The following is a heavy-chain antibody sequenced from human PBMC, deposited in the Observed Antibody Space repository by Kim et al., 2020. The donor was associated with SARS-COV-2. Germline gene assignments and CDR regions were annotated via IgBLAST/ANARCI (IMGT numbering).Heavy chain of an antibody. V-gene: IGHV1-3*01. CDR3: ARDLRHSGDDY. Sequence: ASVKVSCKDSGYTFNNYAIQWVRQEPGQGIEWTGWNNAGNGNIKYSQKFQGRATLTWDTTASTADMELRARTSEDKAVYYCARDLRHSGDDYWGQGT. J-gene: IGHJ4*02. CDR2: NNAGNGNI. D-gene: IGHD5-12*01. CDR1: GYTFNNYA.